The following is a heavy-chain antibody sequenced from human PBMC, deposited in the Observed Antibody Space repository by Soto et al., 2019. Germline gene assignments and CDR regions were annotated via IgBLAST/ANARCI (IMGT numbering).Heavy chain of an antibody. D-gene: IGHD3-3*01. Sequence: PSETLSLTCTVSGGSISSSSYYWGWIRQPPGKGLEWIGSIYYSGSTYYNPSLKSRVTMSVDTSKNQFSLKLRSVTAADTAVYYCARDFSTGPYYYYMDVWGKGTTVTVSS. V-gene: IGHV4-39*01. J-gene: IGHJ6*03. CDR2: IYYSGST. CDR1: GGSISSSSYY. CDR3: ARDFSTGPYYYYMDV.